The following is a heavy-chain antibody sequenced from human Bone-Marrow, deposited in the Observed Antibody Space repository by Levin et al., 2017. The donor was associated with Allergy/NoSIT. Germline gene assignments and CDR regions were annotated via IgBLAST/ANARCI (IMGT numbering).Heavy chain of an antibody. CDR3: ASDNWGNRFDP. D-gene: IGHD7-27*01. V-gene: IGHV3-74*01. J-gene: IGHJ5*02. Sequence: PSGGSLRLSCAASDFTFSRSYMYWVRQTPGKGLVWVSRLSPDGTGAAYADSVKGRFTISRDNARNTLYLQMNSLTAEDTAVYYCASDNWGNRFDPWGQGTLVTVSS. CDR2: LSPDGTGA. CDR1: DFTFSRSY.